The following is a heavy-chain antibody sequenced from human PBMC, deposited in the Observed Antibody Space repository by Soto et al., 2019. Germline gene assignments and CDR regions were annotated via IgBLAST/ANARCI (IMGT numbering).Heavy chain of an antibody. Sequence: EVQLVESGGGLVQPGRSLRLSCVGSGFTFEDYVMHWVRQVPGKGLEWVSHISWDGYSIGYAGSVRGRFTISRDNAKNSLFLQMNSLRPEETALYYCARSWSGSTSGRVDVWGQGTTVTVSS. CDR2: ISWDGYSI. CDR1: GFTFEDYV. V-gene: IGHV3-9*01. D-gene: IGHD3-3*01. J-gene: IGHJ6*02. CDR3: ARSWSGSTSGRVDV.